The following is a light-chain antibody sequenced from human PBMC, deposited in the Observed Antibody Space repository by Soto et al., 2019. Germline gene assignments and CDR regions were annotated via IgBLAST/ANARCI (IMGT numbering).Light chain of an antibody. CDR3: QQYGSSFT. J-gene: IGKJ4*01. CDR1: QSVSSSY. Sequence: EIVLTQSPGTLSLSPGERATLSCRASQSVSSSYLAWYQQKPGQAPRLLIYGASSRATGNPDRFSGSGSGTDFTLTISRLEPEDFAVYYCQQYGSSFTFGRGTKVEIK. V-gene: IGKV3-20*01. CDR2: GAS.